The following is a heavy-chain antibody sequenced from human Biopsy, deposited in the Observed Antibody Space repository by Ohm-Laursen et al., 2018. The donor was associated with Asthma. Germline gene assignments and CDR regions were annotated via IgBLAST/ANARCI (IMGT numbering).Heavy chain of an antibody. V-gene: IGHV3-11*01. D-gene: IGHD1-7*01. CDR3: ARVMELELLDY. Sequence: SLRLSCAASGFTFSSYAMSWIRQAPGKGLEWVSYISSSGATIYYADSVRGRFTISRDNAKNSLYLQMNSLRAEDTAVYYCARVMELELLDYWGQGTLVTVSS. CDR2: ISSSGATI. J-gene: IGHJ4*02. CDR1: GFTFSSYA.